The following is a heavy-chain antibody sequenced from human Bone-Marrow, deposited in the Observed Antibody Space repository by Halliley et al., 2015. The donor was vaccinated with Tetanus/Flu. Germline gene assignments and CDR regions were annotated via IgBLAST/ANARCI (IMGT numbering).Heavy chain of an antibody. CDR3: FGDPDY. Sequence: PGKGLEWVGRIKTKTEGETTDYGAPVKGRFIVSRDDSKSKLYLQMTSLRTEDTAVYYCFGDPDYWGQGTLVTVSS. J-gene: IGHJ4*02. D-gene: IGHD3-10*01. CDR2: IKTKTEGETT. V-gene: IGHV3-15*01.